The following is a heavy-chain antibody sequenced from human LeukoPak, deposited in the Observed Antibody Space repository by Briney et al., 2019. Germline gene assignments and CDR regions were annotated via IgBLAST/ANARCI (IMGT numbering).Heavy chain of an antibody. V-gene: IGHV3-48*01. Sequence: GGSLRLSCAASGFTFSSYGINWVRQTPGKGLEWVSYISSSSSAINYADFVRGRFTISRDNAKNSLYLQMNSLRPEDTAVYYCARGGAARPDYWGQGTLVTVSS. D-gene: IGHD6-6*01. J-gene: IGHJ4*02. CDR2: ISSSSSAI. CDR3: ARGGAARPDY. CDR1: GFTFSSYG.